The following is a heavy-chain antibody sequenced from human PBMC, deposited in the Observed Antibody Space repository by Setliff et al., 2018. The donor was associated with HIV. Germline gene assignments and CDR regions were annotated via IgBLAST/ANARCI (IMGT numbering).Heavy chain of an antibody. Sequence: PSETLSLTCSVFGGSISSGDYYWSWLRQHPGKGLEWIGYIYHSGSTYYNPSLKSRVTISVDTSKNQFSLKLSSVTAADTAIYYCARGTPDHEVWYFDLWGRGTLVTVSS. J-gene: IGHJ2*01. CDR3: ARGTPDHEVWYFDL. V-gene: IGHV4-31*03. CDR2: IYHSGST. CDR1: GGSISSGDYY.